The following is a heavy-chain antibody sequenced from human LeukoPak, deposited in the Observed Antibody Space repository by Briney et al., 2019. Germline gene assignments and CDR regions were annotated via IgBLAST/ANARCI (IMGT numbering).Heavy chain of an antibody. D-gene: IGHD5-12*01. CDR3: AKGLHSAYERFNFFYYGMDV. Sequence: GGSLRLSCAASGFTSTNYAMTWVRQAPGKGLEWVSSICGSGGGTYYADSVKGRFTFSRDNSKNTLYLQMNSLRAEDTAIYYCAKGLHSAYERFNFFYYGMDVWGQGTTVTVSS. CDR1: GFTSTNYA. V-gene: IGHV3-23*01. CDR2: ICGSGGGT. J-gene: IGHJ6*02.